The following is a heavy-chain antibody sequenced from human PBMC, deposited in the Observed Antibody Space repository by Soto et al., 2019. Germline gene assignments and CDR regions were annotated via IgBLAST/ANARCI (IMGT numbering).Heavy chain of an antibody. Sequence: QVQLQQWGAGLLKPSETLSLTCAVYGGSFSGHYWSWIRQPPGKGLEWIGEINHSGSTNYNPSLKSRVTISIDTSKPQFSLKLSSVTAADTAVYYCARVGDFGPGVDVDYWGQGTLLTVSS. CDR1: GGSFSGHY. D-gene: IGHD3-10*01. J-gene: IGHJ4*02. CDR2: INHSGST. CDR3: ARVGDFGPGVDVDY. V-gene: IGHV4-34*01.